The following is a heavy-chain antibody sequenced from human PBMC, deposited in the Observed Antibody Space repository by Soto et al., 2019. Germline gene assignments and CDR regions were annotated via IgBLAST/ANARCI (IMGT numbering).Heavy chain of an antibody. Sequence: PGGSLRLSCAASGFTFSSYAMSWVRQAPGKGLEWVAAIGGTEGKTYYADSVKGRFTISRDNSENTLYLQMSRLRAEDTAVYFCAKGMFSSSPAAAGSFDYWGQGALVTVSS. CDR1: GFTFSSYA. CDR3: AKGMFSSSPAAAGSFDY. D-gene: IGHD3-10*01. V-gene: IGHV3-23*01. J-gene: IGHJ4*02. CDR2: IGGTEGKT.